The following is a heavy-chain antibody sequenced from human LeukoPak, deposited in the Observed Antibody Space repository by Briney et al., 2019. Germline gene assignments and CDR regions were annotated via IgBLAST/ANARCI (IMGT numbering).Heavy chain of an antibody. CDR1: GGTFSSYA. J-gene: IGHJ6*03. D-gene: IGHD2-2*01. CDR2: IIPIFGTA. Sequence: SVKVSCKASGGTFSSYAISWVRQAPGQGLEWMGGIIPIFGTANYAQKFQGRVTITADESTSTAYMELRSLRSEDTAVYYCARGTLERDCSSTSCYFAKYYYYYYMDVWGKGTTVTVSS. CDR3: ARGTLERDCSSTSCYFAKYYYYYYMDV. V-gene: IGHV1-69*13.